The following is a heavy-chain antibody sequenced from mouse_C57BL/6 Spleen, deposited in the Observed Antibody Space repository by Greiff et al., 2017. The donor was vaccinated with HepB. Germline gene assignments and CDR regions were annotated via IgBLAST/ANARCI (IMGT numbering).Heavy chain of an antibody. CDR2: IYSGDGET. J-gene: IGHJ1*01. CDR1: GYAFSSSW. Sequence: AQLQQSGPELVKPGASVKISCKASGYAFSSSWMNWVKQRLGKGLEWIGRIYSGDGETNYNGKFKGKATLIAVKFSSTAYKQLSSMTSEDSAVYFYASWGKPWYFDVWRPGTRVNVSS. D-gene: IGHD2-1*01. V-gene: IGHV1-82*01. CDR3: ASWGKPWYFDV.